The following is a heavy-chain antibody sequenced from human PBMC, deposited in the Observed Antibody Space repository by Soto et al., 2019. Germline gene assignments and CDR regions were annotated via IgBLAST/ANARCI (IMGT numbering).Heavy chain of an antibody. J-gene: IGHJ6*02. CDR2: IIPIFGTA. D-gene: IGHD2-15*01. Sequence: QVQLVQSGAEVKKPGSSVKVSCKASGDTLSSYAISWVRQAPGQGLEWMGGIIPIFGTANYAQKFQGRVTITADESTSTAYMELSSLRSEDTAMYYCARDGSGHRSRASPMDVWGQGTTVTVSS. CDR1: GDTLSSYA. V-gene: IGHV1-69*01. CDR3: ARDGSGHRSRASPMDV.